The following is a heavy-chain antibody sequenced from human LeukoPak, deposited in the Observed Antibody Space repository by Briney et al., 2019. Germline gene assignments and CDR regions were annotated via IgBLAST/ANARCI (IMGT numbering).Heavy chain of an antibody. V-gene: IGHV3-7*03. D-gene: IGHD3-16*01. CDR2: INHNGNVN. Sequence: GGSLRLSCAASGFTFTTYWMNWARQAPGKGLEWVASINHNGNVNYYVDSVKGRFTISRDNAKNSLYLQMSNLRAEDTAVYFCARGGGLDVWGQGATVTVSS. J-gene: IGHJ6*02. CDR1: GFTFTTYW. CDR3: ARGGGLDV.